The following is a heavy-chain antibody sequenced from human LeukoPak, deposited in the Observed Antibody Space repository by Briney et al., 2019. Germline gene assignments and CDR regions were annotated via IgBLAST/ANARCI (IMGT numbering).Heavy chain of an antibody. CDR3: ARDKIVGPTNFDY. D-gene: IGHD1-26*01. CDR2: IKQNGGEI. V-gene: IGHV3-7*03. J-gene: IGHJ4*02. Sequence: PGGSLRLSCAAFGFRFSDYWMSWVRQVPGKGLEWVANIKQNGGEIYYVDSVKGRFTISRDNAKNSLYLQMNSLRAEDTAIYYCARDKIVGPTNFDYWGQGTLVTVSS. CDR1: GFRFSDYW.